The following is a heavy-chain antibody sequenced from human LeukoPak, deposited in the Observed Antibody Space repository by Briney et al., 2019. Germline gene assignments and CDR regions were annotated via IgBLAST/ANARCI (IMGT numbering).Heavy chain of an antibody. CDR1: GGSISSSSYY. Sequence: SEALSLTCTVSGGSISSSSYYWGWIRQPPGKGLEWIGSIYYSGSTYYNPSLKSRVTISVNTSKNQFSLKLSSVTAADTAAYYCARRGGIIRGVASYYYMDVWGKGTTVTISS. J-gene: IGHJ6*03. D-gene: IGHD3-10*01. CDR2: IYYSGST. V-gene: IGHV4-39*01. CDR3: ARRGGIIRGVASYYYMDV.